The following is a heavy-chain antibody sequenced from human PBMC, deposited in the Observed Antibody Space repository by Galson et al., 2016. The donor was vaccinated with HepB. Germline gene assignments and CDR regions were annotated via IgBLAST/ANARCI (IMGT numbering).Heavy chain of an antibody. CDR2: MWYDGRHK. J-gene: IGHJ6*02. V-gene: IGHV3-33*08. CDR3: ARDVNDGMDV. Sequence: SLRLSCAASGFAFSDYFMSWIRQAPGKGLAWVAVMWYDGRHKFYTDPVRGRFTISRDTSKNTLYLQMNSLRADDTAVYYCARDVNDGMDVWGQGTPVTVSS. CDR1: GFAFSDYF.